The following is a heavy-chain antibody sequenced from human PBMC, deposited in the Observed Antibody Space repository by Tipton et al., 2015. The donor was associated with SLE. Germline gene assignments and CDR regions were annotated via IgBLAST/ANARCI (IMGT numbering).Heavy chain of an antibody. CDR2: INWNGGST. J-gene: IGHJ4*02. CDR3: ARDGLVAGLDY. D-gene: IGHD6-19*01. Sequence: SLRLSCTASGFTFSNYAMNWVRQAPGKGLEWVSGINWNGGSTGYADSVKGRFTISRDNAKNSLYLQMNSLRAEDTALYYCARDGLVAGLDYWGQGTLVTVSS. V-gene: IGHV3-20*04. CDR1: GFTFSNYA.